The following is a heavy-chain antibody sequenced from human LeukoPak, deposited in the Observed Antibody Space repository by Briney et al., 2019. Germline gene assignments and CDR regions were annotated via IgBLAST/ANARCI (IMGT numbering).Heavy chain of an antibody. J-gene: IGHJ4*02. CDR2: IYYSGST. V-gene: IGHV4-59*11. Sequence: PSETLSLTCTVSGGSISSHYWSWIRQPPGKGLEWIGYIYYSGSTNYNPSLKSRVTISVDTSKNQFSLKLSSVTAADTAVYYCARDSLAVRHFDYWGQGFLVTVSS. CDR3: ARDSLAVRHFDY. CDR1: GGSISSHY. D-gene: IGHD6-6*01.